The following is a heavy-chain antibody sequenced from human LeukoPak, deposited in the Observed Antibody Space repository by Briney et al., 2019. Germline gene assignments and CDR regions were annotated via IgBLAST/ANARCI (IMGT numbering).Heavy chain of an antibody. J-gene: IGHJ3*02. CDR1: GGSFSSYY. Sequence: SQTLSLTCVVYGGSFSSYYWSWIRQPAGKGLEWIGRIHTSGSTNYNPSLKSRVTMSVDTSKNQFSLKLNSVTAADTAAYYCARDSYIYGSGSHDAFDIWGQGTMVTVSS. V-gene: IGHV4-4*07. D-gene: IGHD3-10*01. CDR2: IHTSGST. CDR3: ARDSYIYGSGSHDAFDI.